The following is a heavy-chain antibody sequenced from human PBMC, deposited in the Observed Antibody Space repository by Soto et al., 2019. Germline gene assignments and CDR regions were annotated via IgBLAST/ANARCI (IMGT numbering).Heavy chain of an antibody. D-gene: IGHD3-10*01. CDR3: ATAMVRGVIPSSFDY. CDR1: GYTLTELS. Sequence: ASVKVSCKVSGYTLTELSMHWVRQAPGKGLEWMGGFDPEDGETIYAQKFQGRVTMTEDTSTDTAYMELSSLRSEDTAVYYCATAMVRGVIPSSFDYWGQGTLVTAPQ. V-gene: IGHV1-24*01. CDR2: FDPEDGET. J-gene: IGHJ4*02.